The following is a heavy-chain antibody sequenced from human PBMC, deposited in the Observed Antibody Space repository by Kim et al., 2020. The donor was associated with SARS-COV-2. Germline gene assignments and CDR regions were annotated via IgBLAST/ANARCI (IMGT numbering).Heavy chain of an antibody. CDR3: ARVNRPFHVRPPRVVPAAIDSRNPSYYYYYYMDV. Sequence: GGSLRLSCAASGFTFSSYAMHWVHQAPGKGLEWVAVISYDGSNKYYADSVKGRFTISRDNSKNTLYLQMNSLRAEDTAVYYCARVNRPFHVRPPRVVPAAIDSRNPSYYYYYYMDVWGKGTTVTVSS. J-gene: IGHJ6*03. CDR1: GFTFSSYA. V-gene: IGHV3-30-3*01. D-gene: IGHD2-2*01. CDR2: ISYDGSNK.